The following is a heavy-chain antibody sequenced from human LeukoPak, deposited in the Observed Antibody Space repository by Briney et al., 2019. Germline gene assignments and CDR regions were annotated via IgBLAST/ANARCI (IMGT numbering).Heavy chain of an antibody. CDR1: GNTFSSYV. D-gene: IGHD2-2*01. V-gene: IGHV1-69*13. CDR3: ASPYPYCSSTSCYGY. J-gene: IGHJ4*02. CDR2: IIPTFGTA. Sequence: VASVKVSCKASGNTFSSYVISWVRQAPGQGLEWMGGIIPTFGTANYAQRFQGRVTITADESTSTAYMELSSLRSEDTAVYYCASPYPYCSSTSCYGYWGQGTLVTVPS.